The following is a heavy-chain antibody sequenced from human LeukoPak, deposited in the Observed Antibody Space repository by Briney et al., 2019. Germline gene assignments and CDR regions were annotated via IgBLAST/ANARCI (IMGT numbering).Heavy chain of an antibody. CDR3: ATSYDMGWLIGY. V-gene: IGHV3-7*03. CDR2: IKQDGSEK. J-gene: IGHJ4*02. D-gene: IGHD3/OR15-3a*01. Sequence: PGGSLRPSCAASGFTFGDTWMNWVRQAPGQGPEWVANIKQDGSEKFYVASVKGRFTISRDNAKNSLYLQMNSLRAEDTALYYCATSYDMGWLIGYWGQGTLVTVSS. CDR1: GFTFGDTW.